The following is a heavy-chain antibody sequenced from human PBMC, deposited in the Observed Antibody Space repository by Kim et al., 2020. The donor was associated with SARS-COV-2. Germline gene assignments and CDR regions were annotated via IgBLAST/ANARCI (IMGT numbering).Heavy chain of an antibody. CDR1: GYTFTSYD. Sequence: ASVKVSCKPSGYTFTSYDINWVRQATGQGLEWMGWMNPNSGNTGYAQKFQGRVTMARNTSISTAYMELSSLRSEDTAVYYCARMGSGSGSYYRRSGYYYYYYGMDVWGQGTTVTVSS. CDR2: MNPNSGNT. J-gene: IGHJ6*02. CDR3: ARMGSGSGSYYRRSGYYYYYYGMDV. V-gene: IGHV1-8*01. D-gene: IGHD3-10*01.